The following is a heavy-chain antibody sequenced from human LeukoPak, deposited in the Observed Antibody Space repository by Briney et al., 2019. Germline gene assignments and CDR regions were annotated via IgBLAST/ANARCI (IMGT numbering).Heavy chain of an antibody. CDR3: AKGQTQSSGYYADAFDI. V-gene: IGHV3-23*01. CDR1: GLTFSIYA. Sequence: GPSLRPSSPAPGLTFSIYAMSWVRQAPGKGLEWHPAISGSGGSTYYADSVKGRFTISRDNSKNTLYLQMNSLRAEDTAVYYRAKGQTQSSGYYADAFDIWGQGTMVTVSS. J-gene: IGHJ3*02. CDR2: ISGSGGST. D-gene: IGHD3-22*01.